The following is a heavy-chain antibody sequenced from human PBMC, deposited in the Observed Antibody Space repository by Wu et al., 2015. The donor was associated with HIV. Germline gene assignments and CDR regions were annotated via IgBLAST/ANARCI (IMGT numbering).Heavy chain of an antibody. V-gene: IGHV1-18*01. D-gene: IGHD3-10*01. J-gene: IGHJ6*03. CDR1: GYPFSRYG. CDR3: VKTRGSGAYHYFYMDV. Sequence: QEQLEQPGVEVKKPGASVKVSCKASGYPFSRYGISWMGWISGDNGDTNYAQKFQGKVTMTTDTLTNTAYLEFRSLKSDDTAVYYCVKTRGSGAYHYFYMDVWGKGTSVTVSS. CDR2: ISGDNGDT.